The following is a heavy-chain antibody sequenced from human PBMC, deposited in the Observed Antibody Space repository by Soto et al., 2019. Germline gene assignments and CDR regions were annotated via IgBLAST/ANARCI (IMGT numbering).Heavy chain of an antibody. D-gene: IGHD5-12*01. CDR1: GYMFTGYD. CDR2: INPDSGGT. J-gene: IGHJ4*02. CDR3: TRKVATFNFDF. Sequence: SVKVSCKASGYMFTGYDMHLVRQAPGQGLEWMGWINPDSGGTNYQQKFQGRVTMTRDTSISTAYLELSSLRSDDTAVYYCTRKVATFNFDFPGQGPLPTLSS. V-gene: IGHV1-2*02.